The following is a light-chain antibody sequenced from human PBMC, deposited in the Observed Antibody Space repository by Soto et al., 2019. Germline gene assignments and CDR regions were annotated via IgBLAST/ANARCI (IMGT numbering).Light chain of an antibody. Sequence: EILMTQSPATLSVSPGEGATLSCRASQSIGNTLAWYQQKPGQAPRLLIYAASTRATGIPVRFSGSGFGTEFTLTISSLQSEDFAVYYCQQYNDWPPMYTFGQGTKLEIK. CDR2: AAS. CDR3: QQYNDWPPMYT. CDR1: QSIGNT. J-gene: IGKJ2*01. V-gene: IGKV3-15*01.